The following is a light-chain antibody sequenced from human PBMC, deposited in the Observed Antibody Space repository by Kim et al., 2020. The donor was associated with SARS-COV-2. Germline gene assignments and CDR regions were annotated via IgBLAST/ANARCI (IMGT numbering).Light chain of an antibody. Sequence: GDRVTITCRASQGITDALGWYQQKPGKAPEILIYAASNLRSGVPLRFSGSGSGTDFTLTINSLQPEDVATYYCLQDYIYPWTFGQGTKVDIK. CDR3: LQDYIYPWT. J-gene: IGKJ1*01. CDR1: QGITDA. V-gene: IGKV1-6*01. CDR2: AAS.